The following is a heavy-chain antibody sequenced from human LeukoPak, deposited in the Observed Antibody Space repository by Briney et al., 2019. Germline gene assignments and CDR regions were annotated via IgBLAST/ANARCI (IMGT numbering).Heavy chain of an antibody. D-gene: IGHD5-18*01. CDR1: GGAISTFD. CDR2: IDYSGST. CDR3: ARGGRGYSYEIDY. J-gene: IGHJ4*02. Sequence: SETLCLTCTVSGGAISTFDWSWIRQPPGKGLEWIGYIDYSGSTNYNPSLKRRGFISVDTTNNQSPLKLSSVTTADTAVYYCARGGRGYSYEIDYWGQGTLVTVSS. V-gene: IGHV4-59*01.